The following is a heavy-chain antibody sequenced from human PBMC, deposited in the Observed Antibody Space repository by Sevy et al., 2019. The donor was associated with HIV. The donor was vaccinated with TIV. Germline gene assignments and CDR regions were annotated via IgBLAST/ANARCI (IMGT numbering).Heavy chain of an antibody. Sequence: GGSLRLSCAASGFTFSSYSMNWVRQAPGKGLEWVSYISSSSSTIYYADSVKGRFTISRDNAKNALYLQMNSLRDEDTAVYYCAREMYYDIWTGYDREGFDIWGQGTMVTVSS. V-gene: IGHV3-48*02. CDR1: GFTFSSYS. D-gene: IGHD3-9*01. CDR3: AREMYYDIWTGYDREGFDI. J-gene: IGHJ3*02. CDR2: ISSSSSTI.